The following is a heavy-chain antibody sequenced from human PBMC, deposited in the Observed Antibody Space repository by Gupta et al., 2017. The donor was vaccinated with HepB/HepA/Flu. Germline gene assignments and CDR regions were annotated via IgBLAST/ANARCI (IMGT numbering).Heavy chain of an antibody. V-gene: IGHV4-34*01. CDR2: INHSGST. CDR3: ARGDVGYSYGYFDY. Sequence: QVQLQQWGAGLLKPSETLSLTCAVYGGSFSGYYWSWIRQPPGKGLEWIGEINHSGSTNYNPSLKSRVTISVDTSKNQFSLKLSSVTAADTAVYYCARGDVGYSYGYFDYWGQGTLVTVSS. D-gene: IGHD5-18*01. J-gene: IGHJ4*02. CDR1: GGSFSGYY.